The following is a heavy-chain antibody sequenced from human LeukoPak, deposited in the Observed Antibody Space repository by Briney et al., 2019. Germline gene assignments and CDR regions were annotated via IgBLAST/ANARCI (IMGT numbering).Heavy chain of an antibody. J-gene: IGHJ2*01. CDR1: GGSISSYY. V-gene: IGHV4-4*07. Sequence: SETLSLTCTVSGGSISSYYWSWIRQPAGKGLEWIGRIHSSGTTNYNPSLKSRVTISVDTSKNQFSLKLSSVTAADTAVYYCARHRAYYDILTGYYENYWYFDLWGRGTLVTVSS. CDR2: IHSSGTT. CDR3: ARHRAYYDILTGYYENYWYFDL. D-gene: IGHD3-9*01.